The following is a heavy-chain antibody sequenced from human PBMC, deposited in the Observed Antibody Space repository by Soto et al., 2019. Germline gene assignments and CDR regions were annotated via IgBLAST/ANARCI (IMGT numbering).Heavy chain of an antibody. CDR1: GFTFSRYG. CDR3: AKMYDYGDYERDYYYYGMDV. Sequence: PGGTLRLSCAASGFTFSRYGMHWVRQAPGKGLEWVAVISYDGSNKYYADSVKGRFTISRDNSKNTLYLQMNSLRAEDTAVYYCAKMYDYGDYERDYYYYGMDVWGQGTTVTVSS. D-gene: IGHD4-17*01. J-gene: IGHJ6*02. V-gene: IGHV3-30*18. CDR2: ISYDGSNK.